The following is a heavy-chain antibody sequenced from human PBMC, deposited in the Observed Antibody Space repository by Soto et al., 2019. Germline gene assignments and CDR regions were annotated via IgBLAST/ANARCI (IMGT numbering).Heavy chain of an antibody. D-gene: IGHD6-19*01. J-gene: IGHJ4*02. Sequence: LSLTCTVSGGSISSGDYYWSWIRQPPGKGLEWIGYIYYSGSTYYNPSLKSRVTISVDTSKNQFSLKLSSVTAADTAVYYCARVNIAVAVPFDYWGQGTLVTVSS. CDR3: ARVNIAVAVPFDY. CDR2: IYYSGST. V-gene: IGHV4-30-4*01. CDR1: GGSISSGDYY.